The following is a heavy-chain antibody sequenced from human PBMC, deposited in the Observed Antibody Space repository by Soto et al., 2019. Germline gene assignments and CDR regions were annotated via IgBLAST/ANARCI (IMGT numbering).Heavy chain of an antibody. CDR1: GFTFGASA. D-gene: IGHD6-19*01. CDR2: MNKDGSEK. J-gene: IGHJ4*02. V-gene: IGHV3-7*02. Sequence: PGGSLRLSCAASGFTFGASALQWVRQAPGKGLEWVANMNKDGSEKYYVDSVKGRFTISRDNAKNSLFLQMNSLRAEDTAVYYCARGFSGLDYWGQGTLVTVSS. CDR3: ARGFSGLDY.